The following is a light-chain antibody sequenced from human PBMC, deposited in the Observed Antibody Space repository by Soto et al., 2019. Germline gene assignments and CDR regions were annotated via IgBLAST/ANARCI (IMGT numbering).Light chain of an antibody. CDR2: ETS. Sequence: EIVLTQSPATLSLSPGERATLSCRASQSVSSYLAWYQQKAGQAPRLLIYETSNRAFGVPARFSGSGSGTDFTLTISSLEPEDFAIYYCQQRSVWPLTFGGGTKVEIK. CDR1: QSVSSY. V-gene: IGKV3-11*01. J-gene: IGKJ4*01. CDR3: QQRSVWPLT.